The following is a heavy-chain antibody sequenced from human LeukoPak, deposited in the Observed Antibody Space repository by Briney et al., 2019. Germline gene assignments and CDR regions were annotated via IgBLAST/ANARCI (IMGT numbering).Heavy chain of an antibody. CDR2: IKSKTDGGTT. Sequence: GESLKISCVASGFTFTNAWMSWVRQAPGKGLEWVGHIKSKTDGGTTDYAAPVKGRFIISRDDSKHTLYLQMNSLKTDDTAVYYCTKYDTSVNFDYWGQGTLVTVSS. CDR1: GFTFTNAW. D-gene: IGHD3-22*01. CDR3: TKYDTSVNFDY. J-gene: IGHJ4*02. V-gene: IGHV3-15*01.